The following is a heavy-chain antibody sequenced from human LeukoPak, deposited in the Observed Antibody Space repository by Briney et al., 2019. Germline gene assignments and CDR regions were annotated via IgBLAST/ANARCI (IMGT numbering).Heavy chain of an antibody. V-gene: IGHV4-59*01. Sequence: SETLSLTCIVSGGSISSYYWSWIRQPPGKGLEWIGYIYYSGSTNYNPSLKSRVTISVDTSKNQFSLKLSSVTAADTAVYYCARHVLGYCSSTSCSPYAFDIWGQGTMVTVSS. CDR3: ARHVLGYCSSTSCSPYAFDI. CDR2: IYYSGST. CDR1: GGSISSYY. D-gene: IGHD2-2*01. J-gene: IGHJ3*02.